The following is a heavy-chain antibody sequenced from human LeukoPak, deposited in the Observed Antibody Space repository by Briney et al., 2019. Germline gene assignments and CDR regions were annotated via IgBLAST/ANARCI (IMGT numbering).Heavy chain of an antibody. CDR3: ARGTYPGIAAAGTDY. CDR2: IISSSSYI. D-gene: IGHD6-13*01. J-gene: IGHJ4*02. Sequence: GGSLRLSCAASGFTFSSYSMNWVRQAPGKGLEWVSSIISSSSYIYYADSVKGRFTISRDNAKNSLYLQMNSLRAEDTAVYYCARGTYPGIAAAGTDYWGQGTLVTVSS. CDR1: GFTFSSYS. V-gene: IGHV3-21*01.